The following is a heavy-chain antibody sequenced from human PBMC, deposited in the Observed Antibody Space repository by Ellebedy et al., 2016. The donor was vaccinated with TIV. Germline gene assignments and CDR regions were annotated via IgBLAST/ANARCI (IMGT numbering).Heavy chain of an antibody. J-gene: IGHJ6*02. V-gene: IGHV1-2*02. CDR2: INPDSGVT. Sequence: ASVKVSCKASGYTFTANYVHWVRQAPGQGLEWMGWINPDSGVTNFAQKFQGRVTMTRDTSVNTAYMELSRLESDDTAVYYCARVRRGSSGLDVWGQGNPGHRLL. CDR3: ARVRRGSSGLDV. D-gene: IGHD6-25*01. CDR1: GYTFTANY.